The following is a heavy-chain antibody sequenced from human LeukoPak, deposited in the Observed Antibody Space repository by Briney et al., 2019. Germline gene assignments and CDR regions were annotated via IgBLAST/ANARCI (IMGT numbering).Heavy chain of an antibody. CDR2: ISYDGSNK. J-gene: IGHJ6*02. V-gene: IGHV3-30-3*01. CDR1: GFTFSSYA. D-gene: IGHD1-26*01. Sequence: RSLRLSCAASGFTFSSYAMHWVRQAPGTGLEWVAVISYDGSNKYYADSVKGRFTISRDNSKNTLYLQMNSLRAEDTAVYYCARGGLGVGATWENYGMDVWGQGTTVTVSS. CDR3: ARGGLGVGATWENYGMDV.